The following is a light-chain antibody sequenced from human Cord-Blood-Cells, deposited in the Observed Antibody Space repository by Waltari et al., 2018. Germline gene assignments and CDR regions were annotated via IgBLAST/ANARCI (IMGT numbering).Light chain of an antibody. V-gene: IGLV2-23*01. CDR3: CSYAGSSTPQVV. J-gene: IGLJ2*01. Sequence: SSDVGSYNLVSWYQQHPGKAPKLMIYEGSKRPSGVSNRFSGSKSGNTASLTISGLQAEDEADYYCCSYAGSSTPQVVFGGGTKLTVL. CDR2: EGS. CDR1: SSDVGSYNL.